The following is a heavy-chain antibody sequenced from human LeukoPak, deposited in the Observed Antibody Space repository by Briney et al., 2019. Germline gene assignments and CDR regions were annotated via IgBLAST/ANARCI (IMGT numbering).Heavy chain of an antibody. J-gene: IGHJ6*04. Sequence: GESLKISCKGSGYSFTSYWISGVRQMPGKGLEWMGRIDPSDSYTNYSPSFQGHVTISADKSISTAYLQWSSLKASDTAMYYCARLSISRQLVRYGMDVWGKGTTVTVSS. CDR2: IDPSDSYT. CDR1: GYSFTSYW. V-gene: IGHV5-10-1*01. CDR3: ARLSISRQLVRYGMDV. D-gene: IGHD6-13*01.